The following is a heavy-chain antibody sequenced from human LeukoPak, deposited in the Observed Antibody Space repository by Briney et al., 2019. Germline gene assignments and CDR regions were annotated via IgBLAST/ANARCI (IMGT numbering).Heavy chain of an antibody. CDR3: AVHLPGDYLDR. V-gene: IGHV1-8*01. Sequence: ASVKVSCKASGYAFNIYDINWVRQATGHGLEWMGWMNLDSGNTGFAQKFQGRVTMTRNTSITTAYMELSSLRFEDTAVYYCAVHLPGDYLDRWGQGTLVTVSS. CDR1: GYAFNIYD. CDR2: MNLDSGNT. J-gene: IGHJ4*02.